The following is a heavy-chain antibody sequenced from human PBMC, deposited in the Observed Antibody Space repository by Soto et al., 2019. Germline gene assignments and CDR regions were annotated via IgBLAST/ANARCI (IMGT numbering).Heavy chain of an antibody. Sequence: GGSLRLSCAASGFTLRAYSISWVRQAPGKGLEWVSSITSGSDYIYYADSLKGRFTISRDNAKNSLYLQMHSLRAEDTAFYYCARVDGYTYPNDYWGQGTLVTVSS. V-gene: IGHV3-21*01. CDR2: ITSGSDYI. CDR1: GFTLRAYS. CDR3: ARVDGYTYPNDY. D-gene: IGHD5-12*01. J-gene: IGHJ4*02.